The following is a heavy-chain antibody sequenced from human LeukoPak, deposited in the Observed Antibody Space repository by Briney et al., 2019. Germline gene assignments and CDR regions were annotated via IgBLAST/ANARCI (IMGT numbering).Heavy chain of an antibody. CDR3: ARDYTSVGATDAFDI. CDR1: GFTFDDYA. V-gene: IGHV3-9*01. D-gene: IGHD1-26*01. J-gene: IGHJ3*02. CDR2: ISWNSGSI. Sequence: GRSLRLSCAASGFTFDDYAMHWVRQAPGKSLEWVSGISWNSGSIGYADSVKGRFTISRDNAKNSLYLQMNSLRAEDTAVYYCARDYTSVGATDAFDIWGQGTMVTVSS.